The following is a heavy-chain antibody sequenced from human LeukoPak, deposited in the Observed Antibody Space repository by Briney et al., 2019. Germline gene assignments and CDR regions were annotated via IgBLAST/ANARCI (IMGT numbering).Heavy chain of an antibody. J-gene: IGHJ3*02. CDR2: VYYSGST. CDR1: GGSIGSYS. CDR3: ARLKARDAFDI. Sequence: SETLSLTCTVSGGSIGSYSWNWIRQSPGTGLEWIGYVYYSGSTMYNPSLRSRVTISVDTSKNQFSLKLSSVTAADTAVYYCARLKARDAFDIWGQGTMVTGSS. V-gene: IGHV4-59*08.